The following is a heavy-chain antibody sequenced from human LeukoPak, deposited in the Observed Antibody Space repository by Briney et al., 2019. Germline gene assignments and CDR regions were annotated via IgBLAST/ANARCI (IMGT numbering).Heavy chain of an antibody. J-gene: IGHJ4*02. CDR1: GFTFSSYG. CDR3: AKDRVRRIVGATVFDY. D-gene: IGHD1-26*01. Sequence: GGSLRLSCAASGFTFSSYGMHWVRQAPGKGLEWVAFIRCDGSNKYYADSVKGRFTISRDNSKNTLYLQMNSLRAEDTAVYYCAKDRVRRIVGATVFDYWGQGTLVTVSS. CDR2: IRCDGSNK. V-gene: IGHV3-30*02.